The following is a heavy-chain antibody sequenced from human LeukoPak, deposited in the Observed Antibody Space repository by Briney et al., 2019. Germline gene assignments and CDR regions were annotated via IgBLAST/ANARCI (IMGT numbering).Heavy chain of an antibody. Sequence: PSETLSLTCTVSGGSISSSTFYWGWIRQPPGKGLEWIGSLYYSGSTYYNPSLKSRVTISVDTSKNQFSLKLSSVTAADTAVYYCARDQSWHTPGEGYMDVWGKGTTVTVSS. CDR1: GGSISSSTFY. CDR3: ARDQSWHTPGEGYMDV. V-gene: IGHV4-39*07. J-gene: IGHJ6*03. CDR2: LYYSGST. D-gene: IGHD2-2*02.